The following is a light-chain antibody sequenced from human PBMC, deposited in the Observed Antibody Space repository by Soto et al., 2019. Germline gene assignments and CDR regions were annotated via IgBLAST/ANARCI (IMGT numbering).Light chain of an antibody. CDR1: SSDVGAYNS. V-gene: IGLV2-14*03. CDR2: DVS. Sequence: QSVLAQPASVSGSPGQSITISCTGTSSDVGAYNSVSWYQHHPGKAPKLMIFDVSNRPSGVSNRFSGSKSGNTASLTISGLQPEDEADYFCSSYTTNTTPVFGGGTQLTVL. CDR3: SSYTTNTTPV. J-gene: IGLJ2*01.